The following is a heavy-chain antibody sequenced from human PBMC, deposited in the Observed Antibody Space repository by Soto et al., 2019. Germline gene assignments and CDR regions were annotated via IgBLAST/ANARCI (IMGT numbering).Heavy chain of an antibody. CDR2: ITSSGTTV. Sequence: EVHLVESGGDLVQPGGSLRLSCAASGFTFSSYSLNWVRQAPGKGLEWVSYITSSGTTVYYADSVRGRFTISRDNAKNSLYQQMNSLRDDDTAVYYCARGSSNWAYYFDFWGQGTLVTVSS. J-gene: IGHJ4*02. V-gene: IGHV3-48*02. CDR3: ARGSSNWAYYFDF. CDR1: GFTFSSYS. D-gene: IGHD6-13*01.